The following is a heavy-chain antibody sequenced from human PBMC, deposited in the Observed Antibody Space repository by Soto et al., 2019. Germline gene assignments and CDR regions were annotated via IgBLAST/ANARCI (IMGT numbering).Heavy chain of an antibody. J-gene: IGHJ6*03. Sequence: ASVKVSCKVSGYTLTKLSMHWVRQAPGKGLEWMGGFDPEDGETIYAQKFQGRVTMTEDTSTDTAYMELSSLRSEDTAVYYCATGLPNRGYSGYDYYYYYYMDVWGKGTTVTVS. CDR3: ATGLPNRGYSGYDYYYYYYMDV. D-gene: IGHD5-12*01. V-gene: IGHV1-24*01. CDR2: FDPEDGET. CDR1: GYTLTKLS.